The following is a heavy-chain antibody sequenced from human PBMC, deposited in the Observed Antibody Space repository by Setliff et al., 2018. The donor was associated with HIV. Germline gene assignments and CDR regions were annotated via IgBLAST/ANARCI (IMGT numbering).Heavy chain of an antibody. CDR2: ISSSSSYI. CDR1: GFTFSSYS. Sequence: GGSPRLSCAASGFTFSSYSMNWVRQAPGKGLEWVSSISSSSSYIYYADSVKGRFTISRDNSKNTLYLQMNSVRAEDMAVYFCAKTCSGYDWSVDYWGQGTLVTVSS. D-gene: IGHD5-12*01. V-gene: IGHV3-21*01. J-gene: IGHJ4*02. CDR3: AKTCSGYDWSVDY.